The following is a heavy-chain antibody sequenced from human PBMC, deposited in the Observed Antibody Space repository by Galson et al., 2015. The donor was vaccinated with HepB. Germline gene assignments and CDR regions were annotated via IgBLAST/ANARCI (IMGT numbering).Heavy chain of an antibody. CDR2: VTGSGGST. Sequence: SLRLSCAASGFTFSNYDMNWVRQAPGKGLEWVSAVTGSGGSTYYADSVKGRFTINRDNSKNMLYLQMNSLRADDTAVYYCARARCRSTNCPFNSWGQGTLVTVST. CDR1: GFTFSNYD. D-gene: IGHD2-2*01. V-gene: IGHV3-23*01. CDR3: ARARCRSTNCPFNS. J-gene: IGHJ4*02.